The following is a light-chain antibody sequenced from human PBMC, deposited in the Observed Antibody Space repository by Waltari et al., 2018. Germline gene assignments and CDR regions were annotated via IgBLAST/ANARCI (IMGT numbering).Light chain of an antibody. CDR1: HTIKNY. J-gene: IGKJ2*01. CDR2: WAS. Sequence: DIVMTQSPDSLAVSLGERATINCKSSHTIKNYLAWYQQKLGQPPKLLSYWASTRESGVPDRFSGSVSGTDFTLTINNLQAEDVAVYYCLQYYSAPFTFGQGTKPEIK. V-gene: IGKV4-1*01. CDR3: LQYYSAPFT.